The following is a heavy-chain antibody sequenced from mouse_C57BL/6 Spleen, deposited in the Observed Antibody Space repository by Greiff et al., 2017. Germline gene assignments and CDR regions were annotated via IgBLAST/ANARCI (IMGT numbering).Heavy chain of an antibody. CDR1: GYTFTSYW. Sequence: QVQLQQPGAELVRPGSSVKLSCKASGYTFTSYWMDWVKQRPGQGLEWIGNIYPSDSETHYNQKFKDKATLTVDKSSSTAYMQLSSLTSEDSAVYYCALLRRGGAYWGQGTLVTVSA. CDR2: IYPSDSET. D-gene: IGHD1-2*01. J-gene: IGHJ3*01. CDR3: ALLRRGGAY. V-gene: IGHV1-61*01.